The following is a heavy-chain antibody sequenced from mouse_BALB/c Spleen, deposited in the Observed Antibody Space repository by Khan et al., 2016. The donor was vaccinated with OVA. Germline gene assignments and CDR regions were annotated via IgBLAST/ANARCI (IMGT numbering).Heavy chain of an antibody. CDR2: IWSGGST. D-gene: IGHD2-14*01. CDR1: GFSLTSYG. CDR3: DRISIGATDYAMDY. J-gene: IGHJ4*01. Sequence: QVQLKQSGPGLVQPSQSLSITCTASGFSLTSYGVHWVRQSPGKGLEWLGVIWSGGSTDYNAAFISRLSISKDNSKSQVFFEMKSLRANDTAIYYCDRISIGATDYAMDYWGEGTSVTVSS. V-gene: IGHV2-2*02.